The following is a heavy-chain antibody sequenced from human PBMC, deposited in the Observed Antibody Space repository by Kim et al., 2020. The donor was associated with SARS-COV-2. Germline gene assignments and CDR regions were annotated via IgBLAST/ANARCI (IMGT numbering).Heavy chain of an antibody. CDR2: RT. J-gene: IGHJ4*02. CDR3: ARDLSNRGDY. Sequence: RTTYAKKFQGRVTMTRETSTSTVYMALSSLKAEDTAVYYCARDLSNRGDYWGQGTLVTVSS. V-gene: IGHV1-46*01.